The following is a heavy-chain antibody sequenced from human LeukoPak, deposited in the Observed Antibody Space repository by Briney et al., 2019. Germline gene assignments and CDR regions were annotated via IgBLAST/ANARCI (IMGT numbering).Heavy chain of an antibody. CDR2: IIPIFGTA. CDR3: ARDLWESGSYCEEWSY. Sequence: SVKVSCKASGGTFSSYAISWVRQAPGQGLEWMGGIIPIFGTANYAQKFQGRVTITADESTSTAYMELSSLRSEDTAVYYCARDLWESGSYCEEWSYWGQGTLVTVSS. D-gene: IGHD1-26*01. CDR1: GGTFSSYA. V-gene: IGHV1-69*01. J-gene: IGHJ4*02.